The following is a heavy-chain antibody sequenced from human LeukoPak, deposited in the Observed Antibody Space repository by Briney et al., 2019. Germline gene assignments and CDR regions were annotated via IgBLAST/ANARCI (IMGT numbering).Heavy chain of an antibody. J-gene: IGHJ3*02. Sequence: SETLSLTFAVYGGFFSGYYWRWLRQPPWKGLEGIGEINHSVSTNYNPSLKSRVTISVDTSKNQFSLKLSSVTATNTAVYYCARERQWLANDAFDIWGQGTMVTVSS. CDR3: ARERQWLANDAFDI. CDR2: INHSVST. D-gene: IGHD6-19*01. V-gene: IGHV4-34*01. CDR1: GGFFSGYY.